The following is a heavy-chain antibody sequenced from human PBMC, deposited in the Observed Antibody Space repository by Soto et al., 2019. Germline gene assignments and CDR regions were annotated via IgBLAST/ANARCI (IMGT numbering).Heavy chain of an antibody. Sequence: SENLSLTCTVSGDSVSRYYWSWIRQPAGRGPEWIGRISISGSTDYNPSLKGRVSMSVDRSKNQFSLKLTSVTAADTAVYYSVRDCSGGGCQLDYGMDVWGQATTVTVCS. V-gene: IGHV4-4*07. J-gene: IGHJ6*01. CDR2: ISISGST. CDR1: GDSVSRYY. CDR3: VRDCSGGGCQLDYGMDV. D-gene: IGHD2-15*01.